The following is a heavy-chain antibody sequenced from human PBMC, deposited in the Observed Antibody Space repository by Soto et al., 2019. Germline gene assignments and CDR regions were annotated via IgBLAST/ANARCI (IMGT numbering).Heavy chain of an antibody. V-gene: IGHV3-15*07. CDR3: TRGMGYSTQFDP. J-gene: IGHJ5*02. CDR2: IKSRTAGGTV. CDR1: GFTFSNAW. D-gene: IGHD5-12*01. Sequence: EVQLVESGGGLVKPGGSLTLACAASGFTFSNAWMNWVRQAPGKGLEWVGRIKSRTAGGTVDYGTAVKGRFTISRDDSLIMLYLQMNSLKIEDTAVYSCTRGMGYSTQFDPWGQGTLVTVSS.